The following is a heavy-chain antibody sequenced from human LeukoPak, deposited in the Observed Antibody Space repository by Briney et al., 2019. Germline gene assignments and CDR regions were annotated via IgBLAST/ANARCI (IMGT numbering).Heavy chain of an antibody. D-gene: IGHD1-7*01. V-gene: IGHV4-4*07. CDR1: DDSFSSYY. CDR3: ARELRTGTRYFDY. CDR2: MYAFGST. J-gene: IGHJ4*02. Sequence: SETLSLTCTVSDDSFSSYYWTWIRQPAGKGLEWIGRMYAFGSTNYNPSLKSRVTISVDTSKNQLSLKLSSVTAADTAVYYCARELRTGTRYFDYWGQGTLVTVSS.